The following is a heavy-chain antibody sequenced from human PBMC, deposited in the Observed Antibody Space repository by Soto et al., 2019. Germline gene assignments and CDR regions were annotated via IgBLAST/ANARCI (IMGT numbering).Heavy chain of an antibody. CDR1: RYSFTSYW. V-gene: IGHV5-51*01. CDR3: ATSSGYASLFDY. J-gene: IGHJ4*02. Sequence: PGESLKISCKGSRYSFTSYWIGWVRQMPGKGLEWMGVIYPADSETRYSPAFQGQVTFSADKSVSTAYLQWSSLKASDTAVYYCATSSGYASLFDYWGQGTQVTVSS. D-gene: IGHD5-12*01. CDR2: IYPADSET.